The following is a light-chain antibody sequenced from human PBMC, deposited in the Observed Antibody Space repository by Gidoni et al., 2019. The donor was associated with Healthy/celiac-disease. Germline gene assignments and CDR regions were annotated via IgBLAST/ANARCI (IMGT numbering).Light chain of an antibody. CDR1: QSVSSY. V-gene: IGKV3-11*01. CDR2: DAS. Sequence: IVLTQSPATLSLSTGETATHSCRASQSVSSYLAWYQQKPGQAPRLLIYDASNRATGIPARFSGSGSGTDFTLTISSLEPEDVAVYYCQQRSNWPPTFXGXTKVEIK. CDR3: QQRSNWPPT. J-gene: IGKJ4*01.